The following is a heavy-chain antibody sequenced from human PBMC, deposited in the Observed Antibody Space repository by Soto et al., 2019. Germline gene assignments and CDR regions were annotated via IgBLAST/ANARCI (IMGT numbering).Heavy chain of an antibody. V-gene: IGHV3-7*03. CDR3: AGGSGWLSDY. CDR2: IRKDGSEK. CDR1: GFSISSYW. Sequence: EVQLVESGGGLVQPGGSLRLSCAASGFSISSYWMNWVRQAPGKGLEWVAIIRKDGSEKYYVESVKGRFTISRDNAKNSLYLQMNSPRDDDTVVYYCAGGSGWLSDYWGRGTLVTVSS. D-gene: IGHD6-19*01. J-gene: IGHJ4*02.